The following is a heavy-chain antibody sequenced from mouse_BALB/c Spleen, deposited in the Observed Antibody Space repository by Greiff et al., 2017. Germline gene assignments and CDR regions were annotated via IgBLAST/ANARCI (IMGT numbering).Heavy chain of an antibody. Sequence: DVKLVASGGGLVQPGGSRKLSCAASGFTFSSFGMHWVRQAPEKGLEWVAYISSGSSTIYYADTVKGRFTISRDNPKNTLFLQMTSLRSEDTAMYYCARELRFAYWGQGTLVTVSA. J-gene: IGHJ3*01. CDR2: ISSGSSTI. CDR3: ARELRFAY. V-gene: IGHV5-17*02. CDR1: GFTFSSFG. D-gene: IGHD1-1*01.